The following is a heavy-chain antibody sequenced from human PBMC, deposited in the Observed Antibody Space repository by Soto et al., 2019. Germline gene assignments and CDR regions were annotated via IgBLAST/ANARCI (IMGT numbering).Heavy chain of an antibody. V-gene: IGHV3-23*01. CDR1: GFTFSNYG. Sequence: EVQLLESGGGLVQPGGSLRLSCAASGFTFSNYGMSWVRQAPGKGLEWVSVISDGGGSTFYADSVKGRFTISRDNSKNTLYLQMNGLRADDTAVYYCAKDRGSSVYHWFDPWGQGTLVTVSS. CDR2: ISDGGGST. D-gene: IGHD6-13*01. J-gene: IGHJ5*02. CDR3: AKDRGSSVYHWFDP.